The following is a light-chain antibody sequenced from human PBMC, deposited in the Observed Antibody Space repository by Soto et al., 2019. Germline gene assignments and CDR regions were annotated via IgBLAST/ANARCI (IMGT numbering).Light chain of an antibody. CDR2: GSS. Sequence: ETVLTQSPGTLSLSPGERATLSCRVSQSVTSSDLAWYQQKPGQAPRLLIYGSSIRATGIPDRFSGSGSETDFILSISRLEPEDFAVYYCQQYGSSLFTFGQGTRLEIK. CDR1: QSVTSSD. V-gene: IGKV3-20*01. J-gene: IGKJ5*01. CDR3: QQYGSSLFT.